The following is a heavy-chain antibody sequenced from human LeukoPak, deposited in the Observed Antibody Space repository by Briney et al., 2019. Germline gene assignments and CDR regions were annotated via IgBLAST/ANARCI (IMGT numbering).Heavy chain of an antibody. J-gene: IGHJ4*02. CDR1: GFTFSNHG. CDR2: ISYDGSKK. V-gene: IGHV3-30*03. CDR3: ASDRAWNYFDS. Sequence: GGSLRLSCAVSGFTFSNHGMHWLRQAPGKGLEWVAIISYDGSKKYYAESVKGRFTISRDNSDSTLYLQMNSLRTEDTALYYCASDRAWNYFDSWGQGTLVTVSS. D-gene: IGHD1-1*01.